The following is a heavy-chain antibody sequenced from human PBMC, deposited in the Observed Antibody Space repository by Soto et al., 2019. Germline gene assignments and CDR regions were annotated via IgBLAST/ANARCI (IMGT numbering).Heavy chain of an antibody. CDR2: IYPGDSDT. J-gene: IGHJ6*02. CDR3: ARHAPWGSGGKLNYYYYGMDV. V-gene: IGHV5-51*01. Sequence: GASLKISCKGSGYSFTSYWIGWVRQMPGKGLEWLGIIYPGDSDTRYSPSFQGQVTISADKSISTAYLQWSSLKASDTAMYYCARHAPWGSGGKLNYYYYGMDVWGQGTTVTSP. CDR1: GYSFTSYW. D-gene: IGHD3-10*01.